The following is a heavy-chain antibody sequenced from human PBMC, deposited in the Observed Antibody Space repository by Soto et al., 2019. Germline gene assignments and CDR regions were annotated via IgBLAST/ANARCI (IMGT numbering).Heavy chain of an antibody. V-gene: IGHV1-24*01. D-gene: IGHD3-10*01. CDR1: GYTLTELS. CDR3: AARLGFYGSGSTDYYYYYMAV. CDR2: FDPEDGET. J-gene: IGHJ6*03. Sequence: ASVKVSCKVSGYTLTELSMHWVRQAPGKGLEWMGGFDPEDGETIYAQKFQGRVTMTEDTSTDTAYMELSSLRSEDTAVYYCAARLGFYGSGSTDYYYYYMAVWGKGTTVTVSS.